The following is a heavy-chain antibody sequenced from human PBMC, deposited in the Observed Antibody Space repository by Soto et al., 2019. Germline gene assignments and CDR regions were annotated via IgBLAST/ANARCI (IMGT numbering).Heavy chain of an antibody. CDR3: TTDSRTMMPEVRFDF. CDR2: IKSKTDGGSG. Sequence: EVQLVESGGGLVKPGGSLRLSCAASGFAFSNAWINWVRQPPGRGLEWVGRIKSKTDGGSGDYAAPVKGRFVVSRDDSKNIVYLQMNSLKIEDTAVYYCTTDSRTMMPEVRFDFWGHGTLVTVSS. D-gene: IGHD3-22*01. V-gene: IGHV3-15*07. J-gene: IGHJ4*01. CDR1: GFAFSNAW.